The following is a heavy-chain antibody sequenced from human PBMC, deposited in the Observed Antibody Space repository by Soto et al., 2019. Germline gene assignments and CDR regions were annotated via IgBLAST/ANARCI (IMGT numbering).Heavy chain of an antibody. J-gene: IGHJ3*02. CDR3: AREYCSSGSCYSFRGAFDI. CDR2: ISAYNGNT. D-gene: IGHD2-2*01. CDR1: GYTFTNYG. V-gene: IGHV1-18*01. Sequence: ASVKVSCKASGYTFTNYGISWVRQAPGQGLEWMGWISAYNGNTNYAQKLQDRVTMTTDTSTSTASMELRSLRSDDTAVYYCAREYCSSGSCYSFRGAFDIWGQGTMVTVSS.